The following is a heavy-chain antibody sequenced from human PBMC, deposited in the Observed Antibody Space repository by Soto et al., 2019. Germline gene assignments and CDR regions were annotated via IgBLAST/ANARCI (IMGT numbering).Heavy chain of an antibody. CDR1: GFTFSDYS. CDR2: ISSGGTYI. CDR3: ARPKGEVVVVAATPYMDV. V-gene: IGHV3-21*01. D-gene: IGHD2-15*01. Sequence: GGSLRLSCAASGFTFSDYSMIWVRQAPGKGLERVSSISSGGTYIFYADSVKGRFTISRDNAKNSLYLQMNSLRAEDSAVYYCARPKGEVVVVAATPYMDVWGKGTTVTVSS. J-gene: IGHJ6*03.